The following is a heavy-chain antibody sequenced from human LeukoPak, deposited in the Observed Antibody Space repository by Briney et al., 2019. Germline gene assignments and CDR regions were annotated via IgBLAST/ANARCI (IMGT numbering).Heavy chain of an antibody. Sequence: PSETLSLTCTVSGGSISSYYWSWIRQPPGKGLEWIGYIYYSGGTNYNPSLKSRVTISVDTSKNQFSLKLSSVTAADTAVYYCARVLDYLGYFDYWGQGTLVTVSS. D-gene: IGHD4/OR15-4a*01. V-gene: IGHV4-59*01. CDR3: ARVLDYLGYFDY. J-gene: IGHJ4*02. CDR1: GGSISSYY. CDR2: IYYSGGT.